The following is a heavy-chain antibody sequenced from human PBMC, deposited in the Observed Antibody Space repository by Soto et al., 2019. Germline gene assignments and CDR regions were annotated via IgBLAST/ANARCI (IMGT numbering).Heavy chain of an antibody. V-gene: IGHV1-24*01. CDR1: GYTLTELS. D-gene: IGHD2-2*01. Sequence: ASVKVSCKVSGYTLTELSMHWVRQAPGKGLEWMGGFDPEDGETIYAQKFQGRVTMTEDTSTDTAYMELSSLRSEDTAVYYCATVRWDCSSTSCYWPRGNWFDPWGQGTLVTVSS. J-gene: IGHJ5*02. CDR2: FDPEDGET. CDR3: ATVRWDCSSTSCYWPRGNWFDP.